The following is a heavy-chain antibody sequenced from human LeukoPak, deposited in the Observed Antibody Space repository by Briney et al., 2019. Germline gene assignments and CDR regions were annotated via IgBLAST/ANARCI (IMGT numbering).Heavy chain of an antibody. CDR2: ISAYNGNT. D-gene: IGHD3-22*01. CDR3: AGWAGGPYYDSSNWFDP. J-gene: IGHJ5*02. Sequence: GASVKVSCKASGYTFTSYGISWVRQAPGQGLEWMGWISAYNGNTNYAQKLQGRVTMTTDTSTSTAYMELRSLRSDDTAVYYCAGWAGGPYYDSSNWFDPWGQGTLVTVSS. CDR1: GYTFTSYG. V-gene: IGHV1-18*01.